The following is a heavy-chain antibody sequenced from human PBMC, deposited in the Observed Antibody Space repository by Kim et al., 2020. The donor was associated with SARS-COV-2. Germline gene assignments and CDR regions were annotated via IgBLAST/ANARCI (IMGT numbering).Heavy chain of an antibody. D-gene: IGHD3-22*01. CDR3: ARARSSGYIYYFDY. J-gene: IGHJ4*02. V-gene: IGHV1-2*02. Sequence: AMKFQGRVTVTRDTSISTAYMELSSLRSDDTAVYYCARARSSGYIYYFDYWGQGALVIVSS.